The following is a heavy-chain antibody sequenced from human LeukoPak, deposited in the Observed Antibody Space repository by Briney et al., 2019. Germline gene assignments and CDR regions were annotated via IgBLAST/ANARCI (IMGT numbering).Heavy chain of an antibody. D-gene: IGHD2-8*01. Sequence: PGGSLRLSCAASGFTFSSYSMNWVRQAPGKGLEWVSSISSSSSYIYYADSVKGRFTISRDNAKNLLYLQMNSLRAEDTAVYYCARASPLVLMNAFDIWGQGTMVTVSS. J-gene: IGHJ3*02. CDR1: GFTFSSYS. CDR3: ARASPLVLMNAFDI. CDR2: ISSSSSYI. V-gene: IGHV3-21*01.